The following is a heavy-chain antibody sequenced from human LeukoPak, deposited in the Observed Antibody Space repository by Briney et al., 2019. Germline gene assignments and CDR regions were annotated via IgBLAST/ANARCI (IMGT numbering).Heavy chain of an antibody. CDR2: IYYSGST. CDR3: ASSPGSYGGTHDAFDI. Sequence: PSQSLSLTCTVSGGSISSGGYYWSWIRQHPGKGLEWIGYIYYSGSTYYNPSLKSRVTISVDTSKNQFSLKLSSVTAADTAVYYCASSPGSYGGTHDAFDIWDQGTMVTVSS. D-gene: IGHD4-23*01. CDR1: GGSISSGGYY. V-gene: IGHV4-31*03. J-gene: IGHJ3*02.